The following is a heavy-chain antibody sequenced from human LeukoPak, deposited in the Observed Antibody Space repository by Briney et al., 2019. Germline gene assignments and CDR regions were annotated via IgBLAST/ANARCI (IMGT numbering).Heavy chain of an antibody. Sequence: ASVKVSCKASGYTFTSYYMHWVRQAPGQGLEWMGIINPSGGSTSYAQKFQGRVTMTRDTSTSTVYMELSSLRSEDTAVYYCAREGFPPKISDFWSGLGPYYYYGMDVWGQGTTVTVSS. CDR2: INPSGGST. CDR1: GYTFTSYY. CDR3: AREGFPPKISDFWSGLGPYYYYGMDV. J-gene: IGHJ6*02. D-gene: IGHD3-3*01. V-gene: IGHV1-46*01.